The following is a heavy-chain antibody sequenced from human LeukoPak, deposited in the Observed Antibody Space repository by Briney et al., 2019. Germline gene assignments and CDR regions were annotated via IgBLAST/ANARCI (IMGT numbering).Heavy chain of an antibody. D-gene: IGHD6-13*01. Sequence: PGRSLRLSCAASGFTFDDYAMHWVRQAPGKGLEWVSGISWNSGSIGYADSVKGRFTISRDNAKNSLYLQMNSLRAEDTALYYCAKEVSLGRAAAGTATGDYYGMDVWGQGTTVTVSS. CDR1: GFTFDDYA. CDR2: ISWNSGSI. V-gene: IGHV3-9*01. CDR3: AKEVSLGRAAAGTATGDYYGMDV. J-gene: IGHJ6*02.